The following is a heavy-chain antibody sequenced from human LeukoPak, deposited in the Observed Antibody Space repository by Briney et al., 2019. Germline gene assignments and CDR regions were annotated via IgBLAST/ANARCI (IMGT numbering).Heavy chain of an antibody. CDR3: ARPRVAYYYDSSGATSFDY. Sequence: ASVKVSCKASGYIFTGYYMHWVRQAPGQGLEWMGWINPNSGGTNYAQKFQGRVTMTRDTSISTAYMELSRLRSDDTAVYYCARPRVAYYYDSSGATSFDYWGQGTLVTVSS. J-gene: IGHJ4*02. D-gene: IGHD3-22*01. CDR2: INPNSGGT. CDR1: GYIFTGYY. V-gene: IGHV1-2*02.